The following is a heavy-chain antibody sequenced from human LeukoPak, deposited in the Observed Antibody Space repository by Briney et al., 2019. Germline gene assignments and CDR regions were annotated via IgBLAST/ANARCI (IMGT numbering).Heavy chain of an antibody. Sequence: GGSLRLFCAASGFTFSSYAMSWGRQAPGEGLEWVSAISGSGRSTYYADSVKGRFTISRDNSKNTLYLQMNSLRAEDTAVYYCAKLSFSAAGFDYWGQGTLVTVSS. J-gene: IGHJ4*02. D-gene: IGHD6-13*01. CDR2: ISGSGRST. V-gene: IGHV3-23*01. CDR1: GFTFSSYA. CDR3: AKLSFSAAGFDY.